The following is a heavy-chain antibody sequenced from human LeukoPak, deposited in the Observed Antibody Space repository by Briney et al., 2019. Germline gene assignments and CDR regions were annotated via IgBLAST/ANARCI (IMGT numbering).Heavy chain of an antibody. J-gene: IGHJ4*02. Sequence: PSETLSLTCTVSGGSISSSSYYWGWIRQPPGKGLEWIGSIYYSGSTYYNPSLKSRVTISVDTSKNQFSLKLSSVTAADTAVYYCASLLHLWFGGSQNDYWGQGTLVTVFS. D-gene: IGHD3-10*01. CDR1: GGSISSSSYY. CDR2: IYYSGST. V-gene: IGHV4-39*01. CDR3: ASLLHLWFGGSQNDY.